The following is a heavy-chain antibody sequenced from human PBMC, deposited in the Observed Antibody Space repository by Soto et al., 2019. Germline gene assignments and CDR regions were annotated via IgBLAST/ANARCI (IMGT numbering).Heavy chain of an antibody. V-gene: IGHV1-69*06. CDR1: GGTFSSYA. J-gene: IGHJ5*02. CDR2: IIPIFGTA. D-gene: IGHD3-10*01. CDR3: ARDLPNITMVRGGTGGRWFDP. Sequence: QVQLVQSGAEVKKPGSSVKVSCKASGGTFSSYAISWVRQAPGQGLEWMGGIIPIFGTANDAQKFQGRVKMTEDKATSTAYMEMSSLRSEDTAVYYGARDLPNITMVRGGTGGRWFDPWGQGTLVTVSS.